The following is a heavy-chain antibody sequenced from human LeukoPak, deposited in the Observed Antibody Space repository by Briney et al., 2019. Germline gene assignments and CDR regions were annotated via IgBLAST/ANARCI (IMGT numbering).Heavy chain of an antibody. V-gene: IGHV4-39*01. CDR1: GGSISSTSYY. CDR2: IYYSGST. D-gene: IGHD3-3*02. J-gene: IGHJ4*02. Sequence: PSETLSLTCTVSGGSISSTSYYWGWIRQPPGKGLEWIGSIYYSGSTYYNPSLESRVTISVDTSKNQFSLKLSSVTAADTAVYYCARLSSPIYYFDYWGQGTLVTVSS. CDR3: ARLSSPIYYFDY.